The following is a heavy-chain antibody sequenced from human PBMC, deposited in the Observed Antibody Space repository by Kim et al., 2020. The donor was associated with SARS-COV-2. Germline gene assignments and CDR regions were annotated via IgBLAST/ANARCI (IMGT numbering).Heavy chain of an antibody. D-gene: IGHD6-13*01. CDR1: GFTFSSYA. CDR3: AKGRAAAGTSRTYYFDY. V-gene: IGHV3-23*01. CDR2: ISGSGGST. J-gene: IGHJ4*02. Sequence: GGSLRLSCAASGFTFSSYAMSSVRQAPGKGLEWVSAISGSGGSTYYADSVKGRFTISRDNSKNTLYLQMNSLRAEDTAVYYCAKGRAAAGTSRTYYFDYWGQGTLVTVSS.